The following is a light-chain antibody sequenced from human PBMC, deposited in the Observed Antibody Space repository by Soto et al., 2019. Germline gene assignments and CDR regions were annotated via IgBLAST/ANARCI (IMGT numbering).Light chain of an antibody. J-gene: IGLJ1*01. V-gene: IGLV2-14*01. CDR3: TSYTTSSLYV. Sequence: QSALTQPASVSGSPGQSLTISCTGTSSDVGAYNYVSWYQQHPGKAPKLTIYDVNNRPSGVSNRLSGAKSGNTASLTISGLQAEDEADYYCTSYTTSSLYVFGTGTKLTVL. CDR2: DVN. CDR1: SSDVGAYNY.